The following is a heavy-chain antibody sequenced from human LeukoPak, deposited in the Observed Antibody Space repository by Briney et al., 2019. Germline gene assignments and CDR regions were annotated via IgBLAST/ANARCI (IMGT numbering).Heavy chain of an antibody. CDR2: ISYDGSNK. CDR1: AFTFNSYG. J-gene: IGHJ4*02. V-gene: IGHV3-30*18. D-gene: IGHD2/OR15-2a*01. CDR3: AKNIDY. Sequence: PAWCLRPSFPATAFTFNSYGMHWILQAQGKGLEWVAVISYDGSNKYYADSVKGRFTISRDNSKNTLYLQMNSLRAEDTAVYYCAKNIDYWGQGTLVTVSS.